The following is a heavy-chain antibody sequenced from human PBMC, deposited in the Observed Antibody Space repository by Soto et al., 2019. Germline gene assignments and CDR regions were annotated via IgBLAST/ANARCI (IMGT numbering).Heavy chain of an antibody. CDR3: ARDLDPTILFFKGSKAKETYTHA. J-gene: IGHJ4*03. D-gene: IGHD3-9*01. V-gene: IGHV3-11*01. CDR1: GFTFSDYY. CDR2: ISSSGSTI. Sequence: PGGSLRLSCAAPGFTFSDYYMSWIRQAPGKGLEWVSYISSSGSTIYYADSVKGRFTISRDNAKNSLYLQMNSLRAEDTAVYYCARDLDPTILFFKGSKAKETYTHAWRQGIPITVP.